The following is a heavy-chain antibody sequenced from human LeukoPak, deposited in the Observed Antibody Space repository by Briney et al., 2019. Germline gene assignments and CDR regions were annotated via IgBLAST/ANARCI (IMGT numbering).Heavy chain of an antibody. D-gene: IGHD3-9*01. CDR3: ARLPLRVDWLFVHFDY. Sequence: GRSLRLSCAASGFTFSSHAMSWVRQAPGKGLEWVSGISGSGGSTYYADSVKGRFTISRDNSKNALYLQMNSLRAEDTAVYYCARLPLRVDWLFVHFDYWGQGTLVTVSS. CDR2: ISGSGGST. CDR1: GFTFSSHA. V-gene: IGHV3-23*01. J-gene: IGHJ4*02.